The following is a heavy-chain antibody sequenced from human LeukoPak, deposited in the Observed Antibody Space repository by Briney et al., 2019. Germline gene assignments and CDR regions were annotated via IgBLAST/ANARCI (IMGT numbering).Heavy chain of an antibody. CDR1: GLTFSNYA. D-gene: IGHD4-17*01. Sequence: GGSLTLSCTASGLTFSNYATTWVRQAPGKGLEWVSSITGSGRGTYYADSVKGRFSVSRDNSQNTVFLHMNSLRADNTALYYCSKDPNGDYVGAFDMWGPGTMVTVSS. CDR2: ITGSGRGT. CDR3: SKDPNGDYVGAFDM. V-gene: IGHV3-23*01. J-gene: IGHJ3*02.